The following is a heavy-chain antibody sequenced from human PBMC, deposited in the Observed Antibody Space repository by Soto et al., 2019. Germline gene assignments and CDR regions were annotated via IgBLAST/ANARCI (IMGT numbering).Heavy chain of an antibody. J-gene: IGHJ1*01. CDR1: GYSFTGYW. D-gene: IGHD1-26*01. Sequence: HGQSLKICCKGSGYSFTGYWIGWIRQIPGNGLEWMAIIYPGDSYTRYSPTFQEQVTSSADKSLSTAYLQWRSLKSSDTAMYYFERLGSYSSGGYFQQWGKGNLVT. CDR2: IYPGDSYT. CDR3: ERLGSYSSGGYFQQ. V-gene: IGHV5-51*01.